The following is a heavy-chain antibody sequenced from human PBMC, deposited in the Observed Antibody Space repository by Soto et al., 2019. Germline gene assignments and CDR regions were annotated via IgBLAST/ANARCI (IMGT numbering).Heavy chain of an antibody. CDR1: GGSFSGYY. Sequence: SETLSLTCAVYGGSFSGYYWSWIRQPPGKGLEWIGEINHSGSTNYNPSLKSRVTISVDTSKNQFSLKLSSVAAADTAVYYCARGPVGIAVAGTFDYWGQGTLVTVSS. D-gene: IGHD6-19*01. CDR2: INHSGST. CDR3: ARGPVGIAVAGTFDY. J-gene: IGHJ4*02. V-gene: IGHV4-34*01.